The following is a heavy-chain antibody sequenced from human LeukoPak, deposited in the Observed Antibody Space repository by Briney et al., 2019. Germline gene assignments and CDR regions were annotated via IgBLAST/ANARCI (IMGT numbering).Heavy chain of an antibody. V-gene: IGHV3-33*01. J-gene: IGHJ6*02. Sequence: GGSLRLSCAASGFTFSSYGMHWVRQAPGKGLEWVAVIWYDGSNKYYADSAKGRFTISRDNSKNTLYLQMNSLRAEDTAVYYCARVLTIFGVVNVYYYYGMDVWGQGTTVTVSS. D-gene: IGHD3-3*01. CDR3: ARVLTIFGVVNVYYYYGMDV. CDR2: IWYDGSNK. CDR1: GFTFSSYG.